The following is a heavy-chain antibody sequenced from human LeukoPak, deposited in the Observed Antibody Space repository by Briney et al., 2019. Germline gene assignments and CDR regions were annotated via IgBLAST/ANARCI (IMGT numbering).Heavy chain of an antibody. J-gene: IGHJ4*02. CDR1: GYIFTTYG. CDR3: ARDPSGSYDFDY. CDR2: IDAYNGNT. Sequence: ASVKVSCKASGYIFTTYGISWVRQAPGQGLEWMGWIDAYNGNTNYEQKFQGRVTMTTDTSTSTAYMELRSLGSDDTAVYYCARDPSGSYDFDYWGQGTLVTVSS. V-gene: IGHV1-18*01. D-gene: IGHD1-26*01.